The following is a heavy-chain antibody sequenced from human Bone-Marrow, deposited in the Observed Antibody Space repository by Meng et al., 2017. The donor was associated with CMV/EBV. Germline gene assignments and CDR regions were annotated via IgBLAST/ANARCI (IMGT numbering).Heavy chain of an antibody. J-gene: IGHJ4*02. CDR2: IYYSGST. CDR3: ARGGMSSGWYGPHRLEPFDY. D-gene: IGHD6-19*01. V-gene: IGHV4-59*08. CDR1: GGSISSYY. Sequence: SETLSLTCTVSGGSISSYYWSWIRQPPGKGLEWIGYIYYSGSTNYNPSLKSRVTISVDTSKNQFSLKLSSVTAADTAVYYCARGGMSSGWYGPHRLEPFDYWGQGTLVTVSS.